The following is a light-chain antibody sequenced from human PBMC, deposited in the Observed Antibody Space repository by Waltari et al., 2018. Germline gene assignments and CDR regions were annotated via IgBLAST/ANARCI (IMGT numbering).Light chain of an antibody. Sequence: IVMTQSPDSLAVSLGERATINCKSSQSVLSSSNNKNYLGWYQQKPGKPPNLLISWASTRESGVPDRFSGSGSGTDFTLTISSLQAEDVAVYYCQQCYSFPYTFGQGTKLEIK. CDR1: QSVLSSSNNKNY. CDR2: WAS. CDR3: QQCYSFPYT. V-gene: IGKV4-1*01. J-gene: IGKJ2*01.